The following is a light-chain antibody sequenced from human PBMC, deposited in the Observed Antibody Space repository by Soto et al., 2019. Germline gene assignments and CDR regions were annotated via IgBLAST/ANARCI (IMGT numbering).Light chain of an antibody. Sequence: QSVLTQPASVSGSPGQSITISCTGTSSDVGNYNYVSRYQYHPGKAPKLMIFDVSNRPSGVSDRFSGSKSGNTASLTISGLQAEDEADFYCRSYTSSSARVFGGGTKLTVL. V-gene: IGLV2-14*03. CDR3: RSYTSSSARV. J-gene: IGLJ3*02. CDR2: DVS. CDR1: SSDVGNYNY.